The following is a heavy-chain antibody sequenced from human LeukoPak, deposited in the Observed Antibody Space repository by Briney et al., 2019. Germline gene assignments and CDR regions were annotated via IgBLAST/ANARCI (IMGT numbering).Heavy chain of an antibody. D-gene: IGHD2-21*01. J-gene: IGHJ3*02. CDR1: GFTFDDYA. Sequence: GGSLRLSCAASGFTFDDYAMHRVRQAPGKGLEWVSGISWSSRSIAYADSVKGRFTISRDNAKNSLYLQMNSLRPDDMALYYCVKDRTGGDIFTDVFDMWGQGTMVTASS. V-gene: IGHV3-9*03. CDR3: VKDRTGGDIFTDVFDM. CDR2: ISWSSRSI.